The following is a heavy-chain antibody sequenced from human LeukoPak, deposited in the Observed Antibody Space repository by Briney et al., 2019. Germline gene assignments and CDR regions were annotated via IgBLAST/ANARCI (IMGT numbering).Heavy chain of an antibody. V-gene: IGHV3-23*01. CDR2: ISGSGGST. CDR3: AKTSPSTSYYYYYYMDV. CDR1: GFTFSSYA. Sequence: GGSLRLSCAASGFTFSSYAMSWVRQAPGKGLEWVSAISGSGGSTYYADSVKGRFTISRDNSKNTLYLQMNSLRAEDTAVYYCAKTSPSTSYYYYYYMDVWGKGTTVTVSS. J-gene: IGHJ6*03. D-gene: IGHD4-11*01.